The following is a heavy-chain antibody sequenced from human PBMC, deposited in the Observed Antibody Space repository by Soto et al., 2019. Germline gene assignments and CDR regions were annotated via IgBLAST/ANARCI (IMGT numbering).Heavy chain of an antibody. CDR2: ISSSSSYI. Sequence: GGSLRLSCAASGFTFSSYSMNWVRRAPGEGLEWVSSISSSSSYIYYADSVKGRFTISRDNAKNSLYLQMNSLRAEDTAVYYCASPFSGGGYYSLDYWGQGTLVTVSS. V-gene: IGHV3-21*01. D-gene: IGHD3-3*01. J-gene: IGHJ4*02. CDR1: GFTFSSYS. CDR3: ASPFSGGGYYSLDY.